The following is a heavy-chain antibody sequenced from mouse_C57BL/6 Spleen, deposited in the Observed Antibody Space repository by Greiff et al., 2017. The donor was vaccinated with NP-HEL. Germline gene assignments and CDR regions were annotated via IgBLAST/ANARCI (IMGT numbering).Heavy chain of an antibody. J-gene: IGHJ2*01. CDR3: ARRVLYYFDY. CDR1: GYTFTSYT. V-gene: IGHV1-4*01. Sequence: QVQLKDSGAELARPGASVKMSCKASGYTFTSYTMHWVKQRPGQGLEWIGYINPSSGYTKYNQKFKDKATLTADKSAITAYMQLSSLTSEYSAVYYGARRVLYYFDYWGQGTTLTVSS. CDR2: INPSSGYT.